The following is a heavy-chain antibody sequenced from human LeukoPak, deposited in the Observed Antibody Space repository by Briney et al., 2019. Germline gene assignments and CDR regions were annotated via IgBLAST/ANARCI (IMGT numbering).Heavy chain of an antibody. CDR1: GFTFSDYY. D-gene: IGHD3-22*01. J-gene: IGHJ4*02. Sequence: GGSLRLSCAASGFTFSDYYMSWIRQAPGKGLEWVSAISGSGGSTYYADSVKGRFTISRDNSKNTLYLQMNSLRAEDTAVYYCAKVWLFDYDSSGPDYWGQGTLVTVSS. V-gene: IGHV3-23*01. CDR3: AKVWLFDYDSSGPDY. CDR2: ISGSGGST.